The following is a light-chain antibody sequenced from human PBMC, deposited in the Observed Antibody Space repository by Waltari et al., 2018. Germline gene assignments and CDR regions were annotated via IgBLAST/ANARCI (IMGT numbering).Light chain of an antibody. CDR3: QQYENLPLT. Sequence: DIQMTQTPSSLSASVGDRVTISCQASQDINNYLNWYQQKPGKAPKLLIYDASNLELGVPSRFSGGGAGTDFTFIITSLQPEDIATYYCQQYENLPLTFGQGTRLEI. V-gene: IGKV1-33*01. J-gene: IGKJ5*01. CDR1: QDINNY. CDR2: DAS.